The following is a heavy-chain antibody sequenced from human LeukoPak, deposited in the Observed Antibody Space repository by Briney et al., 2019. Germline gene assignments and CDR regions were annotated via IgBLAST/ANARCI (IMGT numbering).Heavy chain of an antibody. J-gene: IGHJ4*02. CDR3: ARSPIAVLPAAIMSLRAPSDY. CDR2: INPKRGGA. V-gene: IGHV1-2*02. Sequence: ASVKVSCKASGYTFTGYYIHWVRQAPGQGLEWMGWINPKRGGANYAQKFQGRATMTRDTSINTAYMELSSLRYDDTALYYCARSPIAVLPAAIMSLRAPSDYWGQGTLVTVSS. D-gene: IGHD2-2*02. CDR1: GYTFTGYY.